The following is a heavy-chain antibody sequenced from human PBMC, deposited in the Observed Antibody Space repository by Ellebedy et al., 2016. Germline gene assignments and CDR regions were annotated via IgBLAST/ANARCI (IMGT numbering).Heavy chain of an antibody. J-gene: IGHJ4*02. CDR2: IYYSGST. V-gene: IGHV4-59*01. D-gene: IGHD1-26*01. CDR1: GGSISSYY. Sequence: SETLSLTCTVSGGSISSYYWSWIRQPPGKGLEWIGYIYYSGSTNYNPSLKSRVTISVDTSKNQFSLKLSSVTAADTAVYYCARVSSGSYYPYYFDYWGQGTLVTVSS. CDR3: ARVSSGSYYPYYFDY.